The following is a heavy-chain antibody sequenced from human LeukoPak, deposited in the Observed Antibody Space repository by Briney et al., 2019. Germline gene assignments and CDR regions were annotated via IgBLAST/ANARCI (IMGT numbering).Heavy chain of an antibody. V-gene: IGHV3-23*01. J-gene: IGHJ4*02. CDR1: GFTFSSFG. Sequence: GGTLRLSCAASGFTFSSFGMSWVRQAPGKGLEWVSGISGSGDSTYYADSVKGRFTISRDNSKNTLYLQMNSLRAEDTAVYYCARFQMVYAILVGLDYWGQGTLVTVSS. D-gene: IGHD2-8*01. CDR2: ISGSGDST. CDR3: ARFQMVYAILVGLDY.